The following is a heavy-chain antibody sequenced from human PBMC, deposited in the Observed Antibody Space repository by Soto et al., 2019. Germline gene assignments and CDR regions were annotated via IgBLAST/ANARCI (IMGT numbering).Heavy chain of an antibody. CDR3: ARRNGGATNRYYFDY. J-gene: IGHJ4*02. CDR2: IYYSGST. D-gene: IGHD1-26*01. V-gene: IGHV4-59*12. CDR1: GGSISSYY. Sequence: PSETLSLTCTVSGGSISSYYWSWIRQPPGKGLEWIGYIYYSGSTNYNPSLKSRVTISVDTSKNQFSLELSSVTAADTAVYYCARRNGGATNRYYFDYWGQGTLVTVSS.